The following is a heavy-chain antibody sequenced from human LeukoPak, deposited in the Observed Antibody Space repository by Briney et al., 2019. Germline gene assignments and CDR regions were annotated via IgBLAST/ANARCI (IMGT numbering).Heavy chain of an antibody. CDR1: GFTFSSYA. CDR3: AKDQSESSGLTNCFDY. V-gene: IGHV3-23*01. CDR2: ISGSGGST. J-gene: IGHJ4*02. D-gene: IGHD6-19*01. Sequence: GGSLRLSCAASGFTFSSYAMSWVRQGPGKGLEWVSAISGSGGSTYYADSVKGRFTISRDNSKNTLYLQMNSLRAEDTAVYYCAKDQSESSGLTNCFDYWGQGTLVTVSS.